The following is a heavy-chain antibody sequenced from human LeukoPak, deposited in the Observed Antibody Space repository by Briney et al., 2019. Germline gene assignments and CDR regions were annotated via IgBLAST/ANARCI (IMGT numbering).Heavy chain of an antibody. V-gene: IGHV3-73*01. D-gene: IGHD3-22*01. Sequence: PGGSLRLSCAASGFTFSGFAMHWVRQASGKGLEWVGRIRSKTNSYATAYAASVKGRFTISRDDSKNTAYLQMNSLKTEDTAVYYCTRYYYDGSGYYYLFDYWGQGTLVTVSS. CDR1: GFTFSGFA. CDR3: TRYYYDGSGYYYLFDY. CDR2: IRSKTNSYAT. J-gene: IGHJ4*02.